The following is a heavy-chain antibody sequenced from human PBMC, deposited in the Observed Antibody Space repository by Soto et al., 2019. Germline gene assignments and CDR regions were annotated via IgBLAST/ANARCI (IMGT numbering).Heavy chain of an antibody. J-gene: IGHJ5*02. CDR3: ARAAGGYCSSTSCYSHWFDP. D-gene: IGHD2-2*02. CDR1: GFTFSGYA. CDR2: ISYDGSNK. V-gene: IGHV3-30-3*01. Sequence: GGSLRLSCAASGFTFSGYAMHWVRQAPGKGLEWVAVISYDGSNKYYADSVKGRFTISRDNSKNTLYLQMNSLRAEDTAVYYCARAAGGYCSSTSCYSHWFDPWGQGTLVTVSS.